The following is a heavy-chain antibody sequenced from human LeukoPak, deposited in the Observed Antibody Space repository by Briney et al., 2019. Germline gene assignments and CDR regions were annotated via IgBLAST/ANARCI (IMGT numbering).Heavy chain of an antibody. V-gene: IGHV3-53*01. CDR3: AKSFFLKAFDI. D-gene: IGHD2/OR15-2a*01. CDR2: IYSGGNT. Sequence: GGSLRLSCAASGFPVSSNHMSWVRQAPGKGLEWVSVIYSGGNTYYADSVKGRFTISRDNSKNTLYLQMNSLRAEDTAVYYCAKSFFLKAFDIWGQGTMVTVSS. CDR1: GFPVSSNH. J-gene: IGHJ3*02.